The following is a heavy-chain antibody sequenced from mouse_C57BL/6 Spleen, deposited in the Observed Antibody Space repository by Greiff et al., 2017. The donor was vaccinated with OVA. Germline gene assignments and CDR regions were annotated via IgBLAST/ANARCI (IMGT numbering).Heavy chain of an antibody. V-gene: IGHV1-55*01. CDR1: GYTFTSYW. J-gene: IGHJ1*03. Sequence: QVQLQQPGAELVKPGASVKMSCKASGYTFTSYWITWVKQRPGQGLEWIGDISPGSGSTNYNEKFKSKATLTVDTSSSTAYMQLSSLTSEDSAVYYCAREDYVRDCDVWGTGTTVTVSS. CDR2: ISPGSGST. D-gene: IGHD2-4*01. CDR3: AREDYVRDCDV.